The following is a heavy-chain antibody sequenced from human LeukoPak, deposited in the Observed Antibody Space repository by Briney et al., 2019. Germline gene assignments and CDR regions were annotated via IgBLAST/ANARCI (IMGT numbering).Heavy chain of an antibody. V-gene: IGHV4-59*01. D-gene: IGHD3-22*01. Sequence: PSETLSLTCTVSGGSISSYYWSWIRQPPGKGLEWIGYIHYSGSTNYNPSLKSRVTISVDTSKNQFSLKLSSVTAADTAVYYCARAPDSSGYYVDYWGQGTLVTVSS. CDR3: ARAPDSSGYYVDY. J-gene: IGHJ4*02. CDR1: GGSISSYY. CDR2: IHYSGST.